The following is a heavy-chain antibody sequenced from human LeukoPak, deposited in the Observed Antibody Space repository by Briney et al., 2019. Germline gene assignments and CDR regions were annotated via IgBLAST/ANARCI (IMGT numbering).Heavy chain of an antibody. CDR3: VSLGYSSSWYHYYYGMDV. J-gene: IGHJ6*02. CDR1: GYTFTSYD. CDR2: MNPNSGNT. V-gene: IGHV1-8*01. Sequence: ASVKVSCKASGYTFTSYDINWVRQATGQGLEWMGWMNPNSGNTGYAQKFQGRVTMTRNTSISTAYMELSSLRSEDTAVYYCVSLGYSSSWYHYYYGMDVWGQGTTVTVSS. D-gene: IGHD6-13*01.